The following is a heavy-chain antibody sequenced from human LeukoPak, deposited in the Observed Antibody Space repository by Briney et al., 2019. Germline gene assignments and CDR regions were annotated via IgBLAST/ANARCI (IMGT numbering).Heavy chain of an antibody. Sequence: SETLSLTCTVSGYSISSGYYWGCIRQPPGKGLEWIGYIYYSGSTYYNPSLKSRVTISVDTSKNQFSLKLSSVTAADTAVYYCARSGGYYYDSSGYYYTIYYFDYWGRGTLVTVSS. CDR3: ARSGGYYYDSSGYYYTIYYFDY. J-gene: IGHJ4*02. D-gene: IGHD3-22*01. CDR1: GYSISSGYY. CDR2: IYYSGST. V-gene: IGHV4-38-2*02.